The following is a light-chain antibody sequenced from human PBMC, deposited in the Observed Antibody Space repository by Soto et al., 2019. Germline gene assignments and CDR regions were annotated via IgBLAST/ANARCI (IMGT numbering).Light chain of an antibody. V-gene: IGKV1-39*01. Sequence: DIQMTQSPSSLSASVGDRVTITCRASQSISSYLNWYQQKPGKAPKLLIYAASSLQSGVPSRFSGSGSGTDFTLTISSLQPEDFATYYCQQNYSTPRTFGQRTRLEIK. J-gene: IGKJ5*01. CDR2: AAS. CDR3: QQNYSTPRT. CDR1: QSISSY.